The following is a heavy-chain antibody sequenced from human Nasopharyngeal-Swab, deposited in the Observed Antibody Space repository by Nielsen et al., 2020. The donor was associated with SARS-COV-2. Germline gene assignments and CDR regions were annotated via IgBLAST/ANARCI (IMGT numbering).Heavy chain of an antibody. V-gene: IGHV4-34*01. CDR1: GFSFDDYG. D-gene: IGHD3-16*01. CDR2: ISHRGAT. Sequence: GSLRLSCAASGFSFDDYGMTWIRQPPGKGLEWIGDISHRGATNYNPSLKSRVTLSVDTSKNQFSLKLTSVTAADTAVYYCARTHMIAFGDVFFVPGGIDSWGHGVLVTISS. J-gene: IGHJ5*01. CDR3: ARTHMIAFGDVFFVPGGIDS.